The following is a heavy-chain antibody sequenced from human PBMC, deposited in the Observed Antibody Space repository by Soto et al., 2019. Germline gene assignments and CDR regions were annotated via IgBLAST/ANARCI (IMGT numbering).Heavy chain of an antibody. Sequence: GGSLRLSCAASGFTFSSYAMSWVRQAPGKGLEWVSAISGSGGSTYYADSVKGRFTISRDNSKNTLYLQMNSLRAEDTAVYYCAKVAVTTPKQGYDAFDIWGQGTMVTVSS. J-gene: IGHJ3*02. V-gene: IGHV3-23*01. D-gene: IGHD4-17*01. CDR2: ISGSGGST. CDR1: GFTFSSYA. CDR3: AKVAVTTPKQGYDAFDI.